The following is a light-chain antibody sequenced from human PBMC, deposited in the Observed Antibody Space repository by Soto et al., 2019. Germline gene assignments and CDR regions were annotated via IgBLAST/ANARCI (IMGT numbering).Light chain of an antibody. J-gene: IGLJ3*02. CDR2: EVT. V-gene: IGLV2-14*01. CDR3: GSYAGGTTLV. Sequence: QSALTQPASVSGSPGQSITISCTGSSSDVGGYDSVSWYQQHPGKAPKLLIYEVTKRPAGVSNRFSGSKSGNTASLTISGLQDDDESDYYCGSYAGGTTLVFGGGTKLTVL. CDR1: SSDVGGYDS.